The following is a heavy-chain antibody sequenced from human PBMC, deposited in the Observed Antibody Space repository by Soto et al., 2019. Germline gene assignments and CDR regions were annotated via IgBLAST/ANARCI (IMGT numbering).Heavy chain of an antibody. CDR2: IKQDGSEK. D-gene: IGHD3-22*01. J-gene: IGHJ4*02. V-gene: IGHV3-7*01. CDR3: ARSRASSGYSKYFGY. Sequence: GGSLRLSCAASGFTFSSYWMSWVRQAPGKGLEWVANIKQDGSEKYYVDSVKGRFTISRDNAKNSLYLQMNSLRAEDTAVYYCARSRASSGYSKYFGYWGQGTLVTVSS. CDR1: GFTFSSYW.